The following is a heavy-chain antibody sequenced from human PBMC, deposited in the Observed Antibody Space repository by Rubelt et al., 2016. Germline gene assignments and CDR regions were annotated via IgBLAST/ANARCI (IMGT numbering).Heavy chain of an antibody. V-gene: IGHV3-30*18. Sequence: GGGVFQPGRSLRLSCAASGFTFSSYAMHWVRQAPGKGLEWLTVIQFDGAATYYADSVKGRFAIYRDNSKNTLFLQVNSLRQGGTAVDYCAKNQNSSNWYRASDYWGQGTLVTVSS. D-gene: IGHD6-13*01. J-gene: IGHJ4*02. CDR3: AKNQNSSNWYRASDY. CDR1: GFTFSSYA. CDR2: IQFDGAAT.